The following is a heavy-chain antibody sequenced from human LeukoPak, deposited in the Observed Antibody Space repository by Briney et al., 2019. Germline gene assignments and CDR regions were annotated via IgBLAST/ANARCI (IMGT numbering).Heavy chain of an antibody. CDR2: IHFSGST. Sequence: PSETLSLTCTVSGGSISSYYWSWIRQHPGKGPEYIGFIHFSGSTNYNPSLKSRVTISLDTSKNQFSLKLSSVTAADTAVYYCARRDWGYYYTMDVWGQGTTVTVSS. J-gene: IGHJ6*02. CDR3: ARRDWGYYYTMDV. V-gene: IGHV4-59*01. CDR1: GGSISSYY. D-gene: IGHD3/OR15-3a*01.